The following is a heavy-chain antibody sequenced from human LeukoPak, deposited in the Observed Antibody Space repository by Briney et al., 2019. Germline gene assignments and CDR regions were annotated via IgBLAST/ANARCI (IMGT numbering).Heavy chain of an antibody. D-gene: IGHD1-26*01. J-gene: IGHJ4*02. Sequence: PGGSLRLSCAASGFTFSGDAMSCVRQGPREGVERVSALCGSGGSTYYDASVKGRFTISRANSTNPLSLHIYSLTAGDPAVCHCAKDAGIVGATDIDYWGQGTLVTVSS. V-gene: IGHV3-23*01. CDR1: GFTFSGDA. CDR2: LCGSGGST. CDR3: AKDAGIVGATDIDY.